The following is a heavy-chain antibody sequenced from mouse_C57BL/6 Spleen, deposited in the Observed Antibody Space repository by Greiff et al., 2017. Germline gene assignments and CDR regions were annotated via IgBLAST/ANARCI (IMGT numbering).Heavy chain of an antibody. Sequence: VQLQQSGPGLVAPSQSLSITCTVSGFSLTSYAISWVRQPPGKGLEWLGVIWTGGGTNYNSALKSRLSISKDNSNSHVFLKMNSQQTDDTARYYCARGDDYDWFAYWGQGTLVTVSA. V-gene: IGHV2-9-1*01. D-gene: IGHD2-4*01. J-gene: IGHJ3*01. CDR3: ARGDDYDWFAY. CDR1: GFSLTSYA. CDR2: IWTGGGT.